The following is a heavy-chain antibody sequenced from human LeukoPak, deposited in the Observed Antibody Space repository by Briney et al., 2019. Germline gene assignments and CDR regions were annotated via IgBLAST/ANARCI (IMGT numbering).Heavy chain of an antibody. CDR3: ARVYYDFWSGYEYDAFDI. Sequence: GASVKVSCKASGYTFTSYGISWVRQAPGQGLEWMGWISAYNCNTNYAQKLQGRVTMTTDTSTSTAYMELRSLRSDDTAVYYCARVYYDFWSGYEYDAFDIWGQGTMVTVSS. V-gene: IGHV1-18*01. CDR2: ISAYNCNT. J-gene: IGHJ3*02. D-gene: IGHD3-3*01. CDR1: GYTFTSYG.